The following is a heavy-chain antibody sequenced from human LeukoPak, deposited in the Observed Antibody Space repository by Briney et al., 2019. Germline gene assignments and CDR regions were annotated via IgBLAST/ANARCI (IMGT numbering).Heavy chain of an antibody. V-gene: IGHV3-73*01. J-gene: IGHJ4*02. CDR3: TSIGHDSSGYFDY. CDR2: IRSKANSYAT. D-gene: IGHD3-22*01. Sequence: GGSLRLSCAASGFTFSGSAMHWVRQASGKGLEWVGRIRSKANSYATAYAASVKGRFTISRDDSKNTAYLQMNSLKTEDTAVYYCTSIGHDSSGYFDYWGQGTLVTVSS. CDR1: GFTFSGSA.